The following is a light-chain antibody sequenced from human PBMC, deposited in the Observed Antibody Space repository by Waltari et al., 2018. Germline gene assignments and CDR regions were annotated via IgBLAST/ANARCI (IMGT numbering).Light chain of an antibody. V-gene: IGKV3-11*01. J-gene: IGKJ4*01. Sequence: EIVLTQSPATLSLSPGERATLSCRASQSVSPYLAWYQQKPGQAPRLLISDASNRATGIPARFSGSGSGTDFTLTISSLEPEDFAVYYCQQRSFWLSFGGGTKVEIK. CDR3: QQRSFWLS. CDR1: QSVSPY. CDR2: DAS.